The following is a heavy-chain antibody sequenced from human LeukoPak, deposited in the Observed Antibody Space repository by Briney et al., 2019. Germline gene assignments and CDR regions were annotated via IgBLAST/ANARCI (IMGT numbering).Heavy chain of an antibody. CDR2: IYYTGST. CDR1: GGSLDSYY. V-gene: IGHV4-59*01. D-gene: IGHD2-2*01. J-gene: IGHJ4*02. Sequence: SETLSLTCTVSGGSLDSYYWSWIRQPPGKGLEWIGYIYYTGSTEYHPSLKSRVTISLDTSKNQFSLKLTSVTAADTAVYSCARVYQSAEYYFDYWGQGSLVSVSS. CDR3: ARVYQSAEYYFDY.